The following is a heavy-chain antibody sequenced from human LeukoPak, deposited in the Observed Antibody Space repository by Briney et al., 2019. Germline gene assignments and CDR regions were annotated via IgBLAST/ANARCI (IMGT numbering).Heavy chain of an antibody. CDR2: ISSSGSTI. V-gene: IGHV3-11*01. CDR1: GFTFSDYY. J-gene: IGHJ5*02. D-gene: IGHD3-16*01. Sequence: GGSLRLSCAASGFTFSDYYMSWVRQAPGKGLEWVSYISSSGSTIYYADSVKGRFTISRDNAKNSLYLQMNSLRAEDTAVYYCARTPHYVFGRGPGSDPGGKGPWVTVSS. CDR3: ARTPHYVFGRGPGSDP.